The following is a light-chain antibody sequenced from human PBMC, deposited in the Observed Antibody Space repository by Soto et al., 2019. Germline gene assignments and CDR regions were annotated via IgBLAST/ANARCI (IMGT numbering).Light chain of an antibody. Sequence: QSVLTQPASVSGSPGQSITISCTGTSSDVGDYDYVSWYQQHPGKAPKLMIYEVRNRPSGVSNRFSGSKSGNSASLAISGLQAEDEANYYCSSYTNSNTGVFGGGTKVTVL. CDR2: EVR. V-gene: IGLV2-14*01. CDR1: SSDVGDYDY. CDR3: SSYTNSNTGV. J-gene: IGLJ3*02.